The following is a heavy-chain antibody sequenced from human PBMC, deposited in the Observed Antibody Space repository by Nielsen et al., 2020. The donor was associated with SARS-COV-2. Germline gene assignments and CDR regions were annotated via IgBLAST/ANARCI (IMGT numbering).Heavy chain of an antibody. J-gene: IGHJ6*02. Sequence: GGSLRLSCTASGFTFGDYAMSWVRQAPGKGLEWVSAISGSGGSTYYADSVKGRFTISRDNSKNTLYLQMNSLRAEDTAVYYCAKALGNYDFWSGYYSRYYGMDVWGQGTTVTVSS. CDR3: AKALGNYDFWSGYYSRYYGMDV. CDR1: GFTFGDYA. CDR2: ISGSGGST. D-gene: IGHD3-3*01. V-gene: IGHV3-23*01.